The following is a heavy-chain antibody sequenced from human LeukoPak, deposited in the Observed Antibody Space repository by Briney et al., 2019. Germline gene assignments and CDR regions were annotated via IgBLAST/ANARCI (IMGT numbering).Heavy chain of an antibody. CDR3: ASSASSGWNFDY. CDR1: GYTFTSYG. D-gene: IGHD6-19*01. CDR2: ISAYHGNT. V-gene: IGHV1-18*01. J-gene: IGHJ4*02. Sequence: ASVKVSCKASGYTFTSYGISWVRQAPGQGLEWMGWISAYHGNTNYAQKLQGRVTMTTDTSTSTAYMELRSLRSDDTAVYYCASSASSGWNFDYWGQGTLVTVSS.